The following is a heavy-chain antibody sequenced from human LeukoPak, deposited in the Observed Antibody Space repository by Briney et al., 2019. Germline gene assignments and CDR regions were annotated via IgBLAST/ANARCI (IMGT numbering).Heavy chain of an antibody. CDR2: ISYDGSNK. CDR3: ARDRDRKAVAGLFDY. Sequence: GRSLRLSCAASGFTFSSYAMHWVRQAPGKGLEWVAVISYDGSNKYYADSVKGRFTISRDNSKNTLYLQMNSLRAEDTAVYHCARDRDRKAVAGLFDYWGQGTLVTVSS. D-gene: IGHD6-19*01. V-gene: IGHV3-30-3*01. CDR1: GFTFSSYA. J-gene: IGHJ4*02.